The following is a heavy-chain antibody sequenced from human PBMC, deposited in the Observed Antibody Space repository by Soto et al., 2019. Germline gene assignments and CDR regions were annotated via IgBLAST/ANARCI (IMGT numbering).Heavy chain of an antibody. D-gene: IGHD3-9*01. CDR3: AREDYDILTGYYYGMDV. CDR2: IYYSGST. V-gene: IGHV4-31*03. CDR1: GGSISSGGYY. Sequence: TLSLTCTVSGGSISSGGYYWSWIRQHPGKGLEWIGYIYYSGSTYYNPSLKSRVTISVDTSKSQFSLKLSSVTAADTAVYYCAREDYDILTGYYYGMDVWGQGTTVTVSS. J-gene: IGHJ6*02.